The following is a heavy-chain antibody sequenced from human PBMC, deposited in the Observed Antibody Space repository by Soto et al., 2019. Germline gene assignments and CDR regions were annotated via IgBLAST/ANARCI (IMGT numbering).Heavy chain of an antibody. V-gene: IGHV4-59*01. CDR2: IYYSGST. Sequence: SETLSLTCTVSGGSISSYYWSWIRQPPGKGLEWIGYIYYSGSTNYNPSLKSLVTISVDTSKNQFSLKLSSGTAADTAVYYCARALYFGMLRGVIVSSYGMDVLRQGPTVIVAS. CDR3: ARALYFGMLRGVIVSSYGMDV. D-gene: IGHD3-10*01. J-gene: IGHJ6*02. CDR1: GGSISSYY.